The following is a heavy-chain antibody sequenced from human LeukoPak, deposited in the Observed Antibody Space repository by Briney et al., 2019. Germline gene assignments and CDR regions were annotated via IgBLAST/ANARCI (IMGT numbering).Heavy chain of an antibody. CDR2: ISYTGST. V-gene: IGHV4-59*01. J-gene: IGHJ4*02. CDR1: GGPISSYY. D-gene: IGHD3-22*01. Sequence: SETLSLTCTVSGGPISSYYWSWIRQPPGKGLEWIGYISYTGSTNYNPSLKGRVTISVDTSKNQLSLKLSSVAAADTAVYYCARVFLNYYDSSGYYFDYWGQGTLVTVSS. CDR3: ARVFLNYYDSSGYYFDY.